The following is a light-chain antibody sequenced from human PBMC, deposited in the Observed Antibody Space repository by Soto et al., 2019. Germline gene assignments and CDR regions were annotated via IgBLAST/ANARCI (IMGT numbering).Light chain of an antibody. Sequence: QSALTQPASVSGYPGQSITISCTGRISDVGGYNYVSWYQQHPGKAPKFMIYEVSRRPSGVSNRFSGSKSGNTASLTVSGLQAEDEADYYCRSYTTSNTYVFGTGTKVTVL. J-gene: IGLJ1*01. CDR2: EVS. CDR1: ISDVGGYNY. V-gene: IGLV2-14*01. CDR3: RSYTTSNTYV.